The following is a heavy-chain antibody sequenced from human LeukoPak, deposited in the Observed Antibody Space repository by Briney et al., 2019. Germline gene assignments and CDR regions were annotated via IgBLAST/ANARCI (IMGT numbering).Heavy chain of an antibody. D-gene: IGHD1-1*01. V-gene: IGHV3-30*03. CDR2: ISYDGSTK. J-gene: IGHJ4*02. CDR1: GFSFSRNG. CDR3: STGDHFYFEY. Sequence: GRSLRLSCAASGFSFSRNGMHWVRQAPGKGLEWVAVISYDGSTKYYADSVRGRFTISRDNSKNTLYLQINSVGAEDTAVYYCSTGDHFYFEYWGQGSLVTVSS.